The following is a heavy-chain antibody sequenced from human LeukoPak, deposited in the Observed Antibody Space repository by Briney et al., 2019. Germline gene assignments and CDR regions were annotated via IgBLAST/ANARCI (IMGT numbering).Heavy chain of an antibody. CDR3: ARDQEDSGTDY. CDR1: GGSFSDYY. V-gene: IGHV4-34*09. J-gene: IGHJ4*02. D-gene: IGHD3-10*01. Sequence: SETLSLTCAVYGGSFSDYYWSWIRQPPGKGLEWIGYIYYSGTTYYNPSLKSRVTISLDTSKNQFSLKLSSVTAADTAVYYCARDQEDSGTDYWGQGTLVTVSS. CDR2: IYYSGTT.